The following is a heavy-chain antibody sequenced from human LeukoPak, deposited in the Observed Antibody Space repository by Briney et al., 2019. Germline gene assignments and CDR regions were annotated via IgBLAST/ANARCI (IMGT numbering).Heavy chain of an antibody. CDR3: ASLVSGIAAAGANWFDP. CDR2: INHSGST. V-gene: IGHV4-34*01. D-gene: IGHD6-13*01. CDR1: GGSFSVYY. J-gene: IGHJ5*02. Sequence: SETLSLTCAVYGGSFSVYYWSWIRQPPGKGLEWIGEINHSGSTNYNPSPKSRVTISVDTSKNQFSLKLSSVTAADTAVYYCASLVSGIAAAGANWFDPWGQGTLVTVSS.